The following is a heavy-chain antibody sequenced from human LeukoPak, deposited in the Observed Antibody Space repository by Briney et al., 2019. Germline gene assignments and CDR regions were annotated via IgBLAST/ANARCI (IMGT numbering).Heavy chain of an antibody. CDR1: GGSFSGYY. J-gene: IGHJ4*02. Sequence: PSETLSLTCAVYGGSFSGYYWSWIRQPPGKGLEWIGEINHSGSTNYNPPLKSRVTISVDTSKNQFSLTLSSVTAADTAVYYCASVVYGDSITFDYWGQGTLVTVSS. CDR3: ASVVYGDSITFDY. V-gene: IGHV4-34*01. CDR2: INHSGST. D-gene: IGHD4-17*01.